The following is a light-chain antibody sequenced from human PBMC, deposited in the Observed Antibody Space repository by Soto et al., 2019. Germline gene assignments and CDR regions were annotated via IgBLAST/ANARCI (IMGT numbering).Light chain of an antibody. Sequence: EIVMPQSPATLSVSPGERATLSCRASQSVSSNLAWYQQKPGQAPRLLIYGASTRATGIPARFSGSGSGTEFTLTISSLQSEDFAVYYCQQYNNWPRTFGQGTKVDIK. CDR1: QSVSSN. CDR3: QQYNNWPRT. CDR2: GAS. V-gene: IGKV3-15*01. J-gene: IGKJ1*01.